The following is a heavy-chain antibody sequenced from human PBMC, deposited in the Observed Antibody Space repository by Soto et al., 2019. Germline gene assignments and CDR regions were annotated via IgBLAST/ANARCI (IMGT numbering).Heavy chain of an antibody. CDR1: GYSFTSYW. Sequence: GESLKISCKGSGYSFTSYWISWVRQMPGKGLEWMGRIDPSDSYTNYSPSFQGHVTISADKSISTAYLQWSSLKASDTAMYYCARNNRIPLWFVNYGMDVWGQGNTVTVSS. CDR2: IDPSDSYT. D-gene: IGHD5-18*01. V-gene: IGHV5-10-1*01. CDR3: ARNNRIPLWFVNYGMDV. J-gene: IGHJ6*02.